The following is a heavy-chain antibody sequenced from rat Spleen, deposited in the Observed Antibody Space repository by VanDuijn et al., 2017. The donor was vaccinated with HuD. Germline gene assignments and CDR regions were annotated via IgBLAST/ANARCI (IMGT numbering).Heavy chain of an antibody. J-gene: IGHJ2*01. V-gene: IGHV5-25*01. D-gene: IGHD1-12*02. CDR3: ARLPYYYDGSYYYYFDY. Sequence: EVQLVESGGGLVQPGRSVKLSCAASGFTFTNYYMAWVRQAPTKGLEWVASISTGGGNTYYRDSVKGRFTISRDNTKSTLYLQMDSLRSEDTATYYCARLPYYYDGSYYYYFDYWGQGVMVTVSS. CDR1: GFTFTNYY. CDR2: ISTGGGNT.